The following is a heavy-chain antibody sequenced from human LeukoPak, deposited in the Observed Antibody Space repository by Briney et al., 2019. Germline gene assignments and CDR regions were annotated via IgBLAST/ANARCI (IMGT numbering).Heavy chain of an antibody. CDR3: ARHLWQQLAFFDY. Sequence: NPSETLSLTCTVSGGSISSSSYCWGWIRQPPGKGLEWIGSIYYSGSTYYNPSLKSRVTISVDTSKNQFSLKLSSVTAADTAVYYCARHLWQQLAFFDYWGQGTLVTVSS. J-gene: IGHJ4*02. CDR2: IYYSGST. CDR1: GGSISSSSYC. V-gene: IGHV4-39*01. D-gene: IGHD6-13*01.